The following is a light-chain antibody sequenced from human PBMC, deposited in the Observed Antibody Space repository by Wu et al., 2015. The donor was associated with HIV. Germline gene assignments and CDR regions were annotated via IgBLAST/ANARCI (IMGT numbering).Light chain of an antibody. J-gene: IGKJ4*01. CDR2: AAS. CDR3: QQYNNWPLT. Sequence: EIVMTQSPVTLSVSPGERATLSCRASQSVKSNLAWYQQKRGQAPRLRIYAASTRAAGIPARFSGSGSGTEFTLTISNMQSEDFAVYYCQQYNNWPLTFGGGTKVEIQ. V-gene: IGKV3-15*01. CDR1: QSVKSN.